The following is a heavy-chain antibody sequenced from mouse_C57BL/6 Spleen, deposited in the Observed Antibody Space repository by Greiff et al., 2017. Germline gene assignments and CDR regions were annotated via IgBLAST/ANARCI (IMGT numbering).Heavy chain of an antibody. CDR2: IDPENGDT. J-gene: IGHJ4*01. V-gene: IGHV14-4*01. CDR1: GFNIKDDY. Sequence: EVQLQQSGAELVRPGASVKLSCTASGFNIKDDYMHWVKQRPEQGLEWIGWIDPENGDTEYASKFQGKATITADTSSNTAYLQLSSLTSEDTAVYYCTRQLRLRDYAMDYWGQGTSVTVAS. CDR3: TRQLRLRDYAMDY. D-gene: IGHD3-2*02.